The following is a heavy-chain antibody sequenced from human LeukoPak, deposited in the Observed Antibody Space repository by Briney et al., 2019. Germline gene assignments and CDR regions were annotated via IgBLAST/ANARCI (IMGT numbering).Heavy chain of an antibody. V-gene: IGHV4-59*11. J-gene: IGHJ3*02. CDR2: ISYIGST. CDR3: ARDKISINALDM. CDR1: DASISGHY. Sequence: SETLSLTCAVSDASISGHYLTWIRQPPGKGLEWIGYISYIGSTNYNPSLKSRVTISVDTSKNLFSLKLNSVTAADTPVYYCARDKISINALDMWGQGTMVTVSS. D-gene: IGHD1-14*01.